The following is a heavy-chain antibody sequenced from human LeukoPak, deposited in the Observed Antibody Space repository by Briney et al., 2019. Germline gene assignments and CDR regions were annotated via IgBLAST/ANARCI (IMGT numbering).Heavy chain of an antibody. CDR3: ARGSSGYEQRPLDY. CDR2: IYYSGST. J-gene: IGHJ4*02. V-gene: IGHV4-59*12. Sequence: KPSETLSLTCTVSGGSISSYYWSWIRQPPGKGLEWIGYIYYSGSTNYNPSLKSRVTMSVDTSKNQFSLKLSSVTAADTAVYYCARGSSGYEQRPLDYWGQGTLVTVSS. D-gene: IGHD5-12*01. CDR1: GGSISSYY.